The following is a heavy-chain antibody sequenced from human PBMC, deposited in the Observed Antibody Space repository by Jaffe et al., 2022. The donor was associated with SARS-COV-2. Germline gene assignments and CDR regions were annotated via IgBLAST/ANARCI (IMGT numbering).Heavy chain of an antibody. Sequence: EVQLVETGGGLIQPGGSLRLSCAASGFIVSSNSMTWVRQAPGKGLEWVSVIYTGDRTYYAGSVKGRFTISRDNSKNTLYLQMNSLRAEDTAVYYCARGQLYCSGGSCYPYYYYYYMDVWGKGTTVTVSS. D-gene: IGHD2-15*01. V-gene: IGHV3-53*02. CDR1: GFIVSSNS. CDR2: IYTGDRT. CDR3: ARGQLYCSGGSCYPYYYYYYMDV. J-gene: IGHJ6*03.